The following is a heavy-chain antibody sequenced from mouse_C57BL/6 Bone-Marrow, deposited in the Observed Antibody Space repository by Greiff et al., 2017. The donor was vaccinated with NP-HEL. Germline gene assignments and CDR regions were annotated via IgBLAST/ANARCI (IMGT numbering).Heavy chain of an antibody. CDR3: ARVNYGAMDY. CDR1: GYTFTDYN. D-gene: IGHD1-1*01. Sequence: EVKLMESGPELVKPGASVKIPCKASGYTFTDYNMDWVKQSHGKGLEWIGDINPNNGGTIYNQKFKGKATLTVDKSSSTAYMELRSLTSEDTAVYYCARVNYGAMDYWGQGTSVTVSS. CDR2: INPNNGGT. V-gene: IGHV1-18*01. J-gene: IGHJ4*01.